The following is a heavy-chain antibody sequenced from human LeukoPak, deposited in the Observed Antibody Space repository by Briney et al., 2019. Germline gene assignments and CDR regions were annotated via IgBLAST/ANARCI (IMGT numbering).Heavy chain of an antibody. Sequence: PSETLSLTCTVSGGSISSGDYYWSWIRQPPGKGLEWIGYIYYSGSTYYNPSLKSRVTISVDTSKNQFSLKLSSVTAADTAVYYCARGPWCSSTSCPAEYFQHWGQGTLVTVSS. V-gene: IGHV4-30-4*01. CDR2: IYYSGST. CDR3: ARGPWCSSTSCPAEYFQH. CDR1: GGSISSGDYY. D-gene: IGHD2-2*01. J-gene: IGHJ1*01.